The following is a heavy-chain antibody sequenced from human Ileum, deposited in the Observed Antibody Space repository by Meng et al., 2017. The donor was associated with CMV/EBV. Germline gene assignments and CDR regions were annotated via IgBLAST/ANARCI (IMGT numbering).Heavy chain of an antibody. Sequence: SETLSLTCAVYGGSFSGYYWSWIRQPPGKGLEWIGELNHSGSTNSNPSLKSRVTISVDTSKNQFSLKLSSVTAADTAVYYCARDPRSQHYYDSSPEGYWGQGTLVTVSS. J-gene: IGHJ4*02. V-gene: IGHV4-34*01. D-gene: IGHD3-22*01. CDR1: GGSFSGYY. CDR2: LNHSGST. CDR3: ARDPRSQHYYDSSPEGY.